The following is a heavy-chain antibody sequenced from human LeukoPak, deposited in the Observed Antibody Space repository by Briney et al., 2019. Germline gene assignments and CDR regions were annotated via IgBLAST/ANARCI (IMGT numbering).Heavy chain of an antibody. D-gene: IGHD3-3*01. V-gene: IGHV1-18*01. CDR3: ARSITIFGAFDY. CDR1: GYTFTSYG. CDR2: ISAYNGNT. J-gene: IGHJ4*02. Sequence: ASVKLSCKASGYTFTSYGISWVRQAPGQGLEWIGWISAYNGNTNYSQKLQGRVTMTTDTSTSTAYMELRSLRSDDTAVYYCARSITIFGAFDYWGQGTLVTVSS.